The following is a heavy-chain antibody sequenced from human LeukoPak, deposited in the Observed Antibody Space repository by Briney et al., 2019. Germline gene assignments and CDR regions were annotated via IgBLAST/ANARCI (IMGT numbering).Heavy chain of an antibody. V-gene: IGHV4-61*02. J-gene: IGHJ4*02. CDR2: IYTSGST. Sequence: SETLSLTCTVSGGSISSGSYYWSWIRQPAGKGLEWIGRIYTSGSTNYNPSLKSRVTISVDTSKNQFSLKLSSVTAADTALYYCARSTVVPAAIPSLTSGGFDYWGQGTLVTVSS. CDR1: GGSISSGSYY. CDR3: ARSTVVPAAIPSLTSGGFDY. D-gene: IGHD2-2*01.